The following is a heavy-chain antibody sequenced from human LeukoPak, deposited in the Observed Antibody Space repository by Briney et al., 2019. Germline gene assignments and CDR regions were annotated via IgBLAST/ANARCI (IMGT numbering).Heavy chain of an antibody. J-gene: IGHJ4*02. CDR2: IYPGDSDT. V-gene: IGHV5-51*01. Sequence: GESLKISCKGSGYSFTTYWIGWVRQMPGKGLEWMGIIYPGDSDTRYSPSFQGQVTISADKSIGTAYLQWSSLKASDTAMYYCARRGRYCSSTSCHFDYWGQGTLVTVSS. D-gene: IGHD2-2*01. CDR1: GYSFTTYW. CDR3: ARRGRYCSSTSCHFDY.